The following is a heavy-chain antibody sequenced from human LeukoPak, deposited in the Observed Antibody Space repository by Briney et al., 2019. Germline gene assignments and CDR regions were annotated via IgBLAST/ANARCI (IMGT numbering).Heavy chain of an antibody. J-gene: IGHJ4*02. CDR2: INHSGST. D-gene: IGHD6-13*01. V-gene: IGHV4-34*01. CDR3: ARTGIAAAGTRNVGV. Sequence: SETLSLTCAVYGGSFSGYYWSWIRQPPGKGLEWIGEINHSGSTNYNPSLKSRVTISVDTSKNQFSLKLSSVTAADTAVYYCARTGIAAAGTRNVGVWGRGTLVTVSS. CDR1: GGSFSGYY.